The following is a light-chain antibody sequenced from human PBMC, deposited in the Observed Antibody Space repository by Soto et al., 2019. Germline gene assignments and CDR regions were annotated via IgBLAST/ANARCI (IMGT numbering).Light chain of an antibody. V-gene: IGLV2-23*01. CDR3: FSFTRTNTHV. Sequence: QSALTQPASVSGSPGQSVTISCTGTSSDFGSYKFVSWYQHHPGKVPKVIIYETSKRPSGVSDRFSGSKSGNTAPLTISGLQAEDEADYYCFSFTRTNTHVFGSGTKLTVL. CDR1: SSDFGSYKF. CDR2: ETS. J-gene: IGLJ1*01.